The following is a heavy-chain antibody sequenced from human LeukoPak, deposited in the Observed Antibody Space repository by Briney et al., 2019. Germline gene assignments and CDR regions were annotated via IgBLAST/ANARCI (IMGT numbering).Heavy chain of an antibody. V-gene: IGHV3-7*01. J-gene: IGHJ4*02. Sequence: PGGSLRLSCAASGFRFSHYWMTWVRQAPGKGLEWVANIKEDESEKYYVGSVKGRFTISRDNAKNSLFLQMNSLRVEDSAAYYCARDRYASYWGRGTLVRVSS. CDR2: IKEDESEK. CDR3: ARDRYASY. D-gene: IGHD2-2*01. CDR1: GFRFSHYW.